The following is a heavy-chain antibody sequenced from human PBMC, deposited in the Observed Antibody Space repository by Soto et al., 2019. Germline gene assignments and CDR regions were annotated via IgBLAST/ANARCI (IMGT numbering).Heavy chain of an antibody. D-gene: IGHD3-22*01. CDR2: IYYSGST. J-gene: IGHJ5*02. CDR3: ARGYYDSSGYSNWFDP. V-gene: IGHV4-59*01. Sequence: LXLTCTGSGGSISSYYWSWIRQRPGKGLEWIGYIYYSGSTNYNPSLKSRVTISVDTSKNQFSLKLSSVTAADTAVYYCARGYYDSSGYSNWFDPWGQGTLVTVSS. CDR1: GGSISSYY.